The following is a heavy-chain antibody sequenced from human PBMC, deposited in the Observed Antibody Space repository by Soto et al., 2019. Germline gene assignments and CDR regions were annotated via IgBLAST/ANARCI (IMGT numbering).Heavy chain of an antibody. J-gene: IGHJ6*02. CDR2: INPNSGGT. V-gene: IGHV1-2*02. Sequence: QVQLVQSGAELKKPGASVKVSCKASGYTFTGYYMHWVRQAPGQGLEWMGWINPNSGGTNHAQKFQGRVTMTRDTSTSTAYMELSRLRSDDTAVYYCARDRKYCTNGVCYRPGGMDVWGQGTKVTVSS. CDR3: ARDRKYCTNGVCYRPGGMDV. D-gene: IGHD2-8*01. CDR1: GYTFTGYY.